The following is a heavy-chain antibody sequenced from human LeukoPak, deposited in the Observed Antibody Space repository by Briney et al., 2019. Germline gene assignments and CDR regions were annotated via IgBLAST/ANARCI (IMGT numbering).Heavy chain of an antibody. V-gene: IGHV3-30*02. D-gene: IGHD3-22*01. CDR3: AKDRTYYYDSSGYYPFDY. CDR2: IRYDGSNK. Sequence: GGSLRLSCEASGFTFSDPYMGWIRQAPGKGLEWVAFIRYDGSNKYYADSVKGRFTISRDNSKNTLYLQMNSLRAEDTAVYYCAKDRTYYYDSSGYYPFDYWGQGTLVTVSS. J-gene: IGHJ4*02. CDR1: GFTFSDPY.